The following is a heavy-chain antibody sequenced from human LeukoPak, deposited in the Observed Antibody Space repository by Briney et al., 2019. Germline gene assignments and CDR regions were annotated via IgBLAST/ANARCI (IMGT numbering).Heavy chain of an antibody. J-gene: IGHJ4*02. D-gene: IGHD6-19*01. CDR1: GYTFTGYY. V-gene: IGHV1-2*02. CDR2: INPNSGGT. Sequence: ASVKVSCKASGYTFTGYYMHWVRQAPGQGPEWMGWINPNSGGTKNAQKFQGRVTMTRDTSISTAYMELSRLRSDDTAVYYCARVGQWPYYFDYWGQGTLVTVSS. CDR3: ARVGQWPYYFDY.